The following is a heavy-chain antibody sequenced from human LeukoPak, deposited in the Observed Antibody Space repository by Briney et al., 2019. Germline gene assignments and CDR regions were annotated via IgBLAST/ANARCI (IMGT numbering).Heavy chain of an antibody. D-gene: IGHD3-16*02. J-gene: IGHJ4*02. CDR3: ARDHRIMITFGGVIAFDY. V-gene: IGHV1-18*01. CDR1: GYTFTSYG. CDR2: ISAYNGNT. Sequence: ASVKVSCKASGYTFTSYGISWVRQAPGQGLEWMGWISAYNGNTNYAQKLQGRVTMTTDTSTSTAYVELRSLRSDDTAVYYCARDHRIMITFGGVIAFDYWGQGTLVTVSS.